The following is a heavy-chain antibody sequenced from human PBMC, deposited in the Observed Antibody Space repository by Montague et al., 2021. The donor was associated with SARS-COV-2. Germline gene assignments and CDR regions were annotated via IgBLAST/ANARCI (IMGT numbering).Heavy chain of an antibody. D-gene: IGHD6-13*01. Sequence: SETLSLTCTVSGGSISSSSYYWGWIRQPRGKGLESIGSIYNSGXTXYXXXXKXRVTISVDTSKNQFSLKLSSVTAADTAVYYCARKEMKYSSIWSTGGNWFDPWGQGTLVTVSS. CDR2: IYNSGXT. J-gene: IGHJ5*02. CDR3: ARKEMKYSSIWSTGGNWFDP. CDR1: GGSISSSSYY. V-gene: IGHV4-39*01.